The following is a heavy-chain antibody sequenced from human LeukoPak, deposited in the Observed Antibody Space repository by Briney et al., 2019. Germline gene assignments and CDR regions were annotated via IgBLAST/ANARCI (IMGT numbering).Heavy chain of an antibody. CDR2: ISSSGSTI. Sequence: PGGSLRLSCAASGFTFSSYEMNWVRQAPGQGLEWVSDISSSGSTIYYADSVKGRFTISRDNAKNSLYLQMNSLRAEDTAVYYCARRPDYYYDGMDVWGQGTAVTVSS. V-gene: IGHV3-48*03. CDR1: GFTFSSYE. J-gene: IGHJ6*02. CDR3: ARRPDYYYDGMDV.